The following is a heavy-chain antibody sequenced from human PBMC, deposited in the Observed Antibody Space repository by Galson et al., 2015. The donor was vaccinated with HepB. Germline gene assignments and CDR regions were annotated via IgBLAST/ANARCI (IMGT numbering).Heavy chain of an antibody. J-gene: IGHJ4*02. CDR1: GFTFSSYG. V-gene: IGHV3-30*18. CDR2: ISYDGSNK. Sequence: SLRLSCAASGFTFSSYGMHWVRQAPGKGLEWVAVISYDGSNKYYADSVKGRLTISRDNSKNTLYLQMNSLRAEDTAVYYCAKDRRRIYDSSGYYYPHYFDYWGQGTLVTVSS. D-gene: IGHD3-22*01. CDR3: AKDRRRIYDSSGYYYPHYFDY.